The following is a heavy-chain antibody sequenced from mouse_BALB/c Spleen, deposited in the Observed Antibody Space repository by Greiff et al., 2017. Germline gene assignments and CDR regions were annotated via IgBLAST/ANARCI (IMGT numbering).Heavy chain of an antibody. CDR2: ISSGGST. Sequence: EVQLVESGGGLVKPGGSLKLSCAASGFTFSSYAMSWVRQTPEKRLEWVASISSGGSTYYPDSVKGRFTISRDNARNILYLQMSSLRSEDTAMYYCARAYYGSSYAMDYWGQGTSVTVSS. D-gene: IGHD1-1*01. J-gene: IGHJ4*01. V-gene: IGHV5-6-5*01. CDR3: ARAYYGSSYAMDY. CDR1: GFTFSSYA.